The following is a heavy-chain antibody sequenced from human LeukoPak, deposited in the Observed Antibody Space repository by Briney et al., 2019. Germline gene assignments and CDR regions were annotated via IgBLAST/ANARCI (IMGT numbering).Heavy chain of an antibody. CDR1: GFTLSRQE. V-gene: IGHV3-48*03. Sequence: GGSLRLSCTGSGFTLSRQEIHWVRQAPGKGLEGVSYISGCGGYLQYTDSVKGRFTISRHNAKNSLYLQMNSLMAEDTAVYYCARGNVYYYDSSGPTLGDSFDIWGQGTMVTVSS. CDR3: ARGNVYYYDSSGPTLGDSFDI. D-gene: IGHD3-22*01. CDR2: ISGCGGYL. J-gene: IGHJ3*02.